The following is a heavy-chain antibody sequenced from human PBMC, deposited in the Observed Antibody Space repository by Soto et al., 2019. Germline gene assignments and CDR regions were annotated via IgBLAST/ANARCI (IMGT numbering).Heavy chain of an antibody. D-gene: IGHD3-22*01. J-gene: IGHJ4*02. CDR3: AKGPPSYYDSSGYPEEPGRRNAYGLIDY. V-gene: IGHV3-30*18. CDR2: ISYDGSNK. CDR1: GFTFSSYG. Sequence: GGSLRLSCAASGFTFSSYGMHWVRQAPGKGLEWVAVISYDGSNKYYADSVKGRFTISRDNSKNTLYLQMNSLRAEDTAVYYCAKGPPSYYDSSGYPEEPGRRNAYGLIDYWGQGTLVTVSS.